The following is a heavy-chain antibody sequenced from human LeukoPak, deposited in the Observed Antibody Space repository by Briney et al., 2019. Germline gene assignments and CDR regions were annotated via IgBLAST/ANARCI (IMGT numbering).Heavy chain of an antibody. CDR3: ARGCSRAACPYYFDY. CDR1: GFTFSSYA. CDR2: ISGSGGST. V-gene: IGHV3-23*01. J-gene: IGHJ4*02. D-gene: IGHD2-15*01. Sequence: GGSLRLSCAASGFTFSSYAMSWVRQAPGKGLEWVSAISGSGGSTYYADSVKGRFTISRDNSKNTLFLQMNSLRAEDTALYYCARGCSRAACPYYFDYWGQGTLVTVSS.